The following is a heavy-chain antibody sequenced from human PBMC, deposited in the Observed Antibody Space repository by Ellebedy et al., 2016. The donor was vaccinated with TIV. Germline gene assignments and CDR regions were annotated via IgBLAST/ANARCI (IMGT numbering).Heavy chain of an antibody. CDR2: INNGGRTT. Sequence: GESLKISCVASGFTFSGYAMSWVRQAPEKVLEWVSGINNGGRTTSYADSVKGRFTISRDNSRSTLYLQMNSLRAEDSAVYYCAKDMVFGDGKWEIDVWGQGTTVTVSS. J-gene: IGHJ6*02. D-gene: IGHD1-26*01. CDR1: GFTFSGYA. V-gene: IGHV3-23*01. CDR3: AKDMVFGDGKWEIDV.